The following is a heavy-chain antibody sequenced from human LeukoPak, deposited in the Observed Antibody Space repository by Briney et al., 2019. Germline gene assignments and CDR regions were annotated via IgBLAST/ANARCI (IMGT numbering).Heavy chain of an antibody. CDR2: TRNKANSYTT. D-gene: IGHD3-22*01. CDR1: GFTFSSYA. V-gene: IGHV3-72*01. J-gene: IGHJ4*02. CDR3: ARRGIDSSGYYPSAFDY. Sequence: GGSLRLSCAASGFTFSSYAMSWVRQAPGKGLEWVGLTRNKANSYTTEYAASVKGRFTISRDDSKNSLYLQMNSLKTEDTAVYYCARRGIDSSGYYPSAFDYWGQGSLVTVSS.